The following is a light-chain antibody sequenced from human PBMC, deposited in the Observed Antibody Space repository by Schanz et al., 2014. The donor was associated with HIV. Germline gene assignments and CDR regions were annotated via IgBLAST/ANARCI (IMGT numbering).Light chain of an antibody. CDR1: SSDVGGYNY. CDR3: SSYAGDYSVYV. CDR2: DVS. V-gene: IGLV2-14*03. Sequence: QSALTQPASVSGSPGQSITISCTGTSSDVGGYNYVSWYQQHPGKAPKLMIYDVSNRPSGVSNRFSGSKSGNTASLTISGLQAEDEADYYCSSYAGDYSVYVFGTGTKLTVL. J-gene: IGLJ1*01.